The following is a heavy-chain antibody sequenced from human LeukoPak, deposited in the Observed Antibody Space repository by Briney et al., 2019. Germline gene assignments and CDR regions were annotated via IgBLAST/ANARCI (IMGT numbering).Heavy chain of an antibody. CDR1: GFIFSSYS. J-gene: IGHJ6*03. CDR3: ARNRFPITGTTNNYYYMDV. CDR2: ISSSSTTI. Sequence: PGGSLRLSCAASGFIFSSYSMNWVRQALGKGLEWLSYISSSSTTIYYADSVKGRFTISRDNAKNSLYLQMNSLKAEDTAVYYCARNRFPITGTTNNYYYMDVWGKGTTVTVSS. V-gene: IGHV3-48*04. D-gene: IGHD1-7*01.